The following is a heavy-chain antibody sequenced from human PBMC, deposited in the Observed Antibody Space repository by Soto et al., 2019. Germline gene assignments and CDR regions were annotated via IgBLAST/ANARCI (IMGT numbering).Heavy chain of an antibody. CDR1: GYSISRGYY. CDR3: ARDIRSYSSSWYHNWFDP. V-gene: IGHV4-38-2*02. Sequence: SETLSLTCAVSGYSISRGYYWGWIRQPPGKGPEWIGSIYHSGSTYNNPSLKSRVTISVDTSKNQFSLKLSSVTAADTDVYYCARDIRSYSSSWYHNWFDPWGQGTLVTVSS. J-gene: IGHJ5*02. CDR2: IYHSGST. D-gene: IGHD6-13*01.